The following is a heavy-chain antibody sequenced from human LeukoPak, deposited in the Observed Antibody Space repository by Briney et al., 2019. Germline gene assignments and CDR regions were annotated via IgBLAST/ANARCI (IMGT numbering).Heavy chain of an antibody. CDR2: IYYSGST. Sequence: PSETLSLTCTVSGGSISSSSYYWGWIRQPPGKGLEWIGSIYYSGSTYYNPSLKSRVTISVDTSKNQFSLKLSSVTAADTAVYYCARHPLVTSFDHWGQGTLVTVSS. J-gene: IGHJ4*02. CDR1: GGSISSSSYY. D-gene: IGHD6-13*01. CDR3: ARHPLVTSFDH. V-gene: IGHV4-39*01.